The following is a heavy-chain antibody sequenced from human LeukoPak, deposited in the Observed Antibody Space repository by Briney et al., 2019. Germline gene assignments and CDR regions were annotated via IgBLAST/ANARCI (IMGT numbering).Heavy chain of an antibody. V-gene: IGHV3-30*02. J-gene: IGHJ6*03. Sequence: GGSLRLSCAASGFTFSSYGMHWVRQAPGKGLEWVAFIRYDGSNKYYADSVKGRFTISRDNSKNTLYLQMNSLRAEDTAVYYCAKDLLGFGPYYYYYMDVWGKGTTVTVSS. CDR1: GFTFSSYG. CDR3: AKDLLGFGPYYYYYMDV. CDR2: IRYDGSNK. D-gene: IGHD3-10*01.